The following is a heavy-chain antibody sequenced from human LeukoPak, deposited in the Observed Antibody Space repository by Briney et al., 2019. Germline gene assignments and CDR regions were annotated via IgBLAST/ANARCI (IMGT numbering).Heavy chain of an antibody. CDR1: GYTFTGYY. V-gene: IGHV1-2*06. J-gene: IGHJ6*03. D-gene: IGHD3-3*01. CDR2: INPNSGGT. CDR3: ARVVRVSQTPYYDFWSGYYDYYYYMDV. Sequence: ASVKVSCKASGYTFTGYYMHWLRQAPGQGLEWMGRINPNSGGTNYAQKFQGRVTMTRDTSISTAYMELSRLRSDDTAVYYCARVVRVSQTPYYDFWSGYYDYYYYMDVWGKGTTVTVSS.